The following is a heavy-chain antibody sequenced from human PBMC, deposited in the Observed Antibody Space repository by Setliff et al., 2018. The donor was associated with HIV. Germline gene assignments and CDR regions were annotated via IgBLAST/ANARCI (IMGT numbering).Heavy chain of an antibody. V-gene: IGHV3-74*01. CDR1: GFTFSRYW. Sequence: PGGSLRLSCAASGFTFSRYWMHWVRQAPGKGLVWVSRINSDGSSTSYADSVKGRFTISRDNAKNTLYLQMNSLRAEDTAVYYCARAPYSSSSYFDYWGQGTLVTVSS. D-gene: IGHD6-6*01. CDR3: ARAPYSSSSYFDY. J-gene: IGHJ4*02. CDR2: INSDGSST.